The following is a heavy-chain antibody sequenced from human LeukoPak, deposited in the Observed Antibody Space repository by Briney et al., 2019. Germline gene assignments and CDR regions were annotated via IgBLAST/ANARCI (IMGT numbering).Heavy chain of an antibody. V-gene: IGHV5-51*01. CDR2: IYPGDSDT. CDR3: ARGIVVVPAAYDY. D-gene: IGHD2-2*01. J-gene: IGHJ4*02. Sequence: GESLKISCKGSGYSLTSYWIGWVRQMPGKGLEWMGIIYPGDSDTRCSPSFQGQVTISADKSISTAYLQWSSLKASDTAMYYCARGIVVVPAAYDYWGQGTLVTVSS. CDR1: GYSLTSYW.